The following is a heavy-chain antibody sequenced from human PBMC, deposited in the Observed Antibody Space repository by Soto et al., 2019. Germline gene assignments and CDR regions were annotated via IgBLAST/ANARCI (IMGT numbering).Heavy chain of an antibody. D-gene: IGHD1-26*01. Sequence: QVQLVQSGAEVKKPGSSVKVSCKASGGIFSTYVISWVRQAPGQGLEWMGGIVPLLGTPNYAQKFQGRVTITADESTSAAYMELSSLRSEHTAVYYCASDFQSGYFDYWGQGTLVTVSS. J-gene: IGHJ4*02. CDR1: GGIFSTYV. CDR3: ASDFQSGYFDY. V-gene: IGHV1-69*11. CDR2: IVPLLGTP.